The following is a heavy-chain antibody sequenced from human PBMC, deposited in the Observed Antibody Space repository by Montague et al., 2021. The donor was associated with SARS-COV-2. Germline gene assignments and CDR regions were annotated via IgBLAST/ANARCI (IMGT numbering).Heavy chain of an antibody. D-gene: IGHD3-9*01. CDR1: GGSLSGYY. V-gene: IGHV4-34*01. Sequence: TLSLTCAVYGGSLSGYYWSWIRQPPGKGLEWIGEINHSGSTNYNPSLKSRVTISVDTSKNQFSLKLSSVTAADTAVYYCARERYSFSLTRGSTWFDPWGQGTLVTVSS. J-gene: IGHJ5*02. CDR3: ARERYSFSLTRGSTWFDP. CDR2: INHSGST.